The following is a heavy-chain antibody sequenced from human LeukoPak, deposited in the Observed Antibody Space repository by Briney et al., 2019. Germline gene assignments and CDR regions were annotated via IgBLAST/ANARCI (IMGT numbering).Heavy chain of an antibody. CDR2: INWNGGST. D-gene: IGHD2-15*01. V-gene: IGHV3-20*04. CDR3: ARDHGVVVAATTMNYYYYGMDV. J-gene: IGHJ6*02. Sequence: GGSLRLSCAASGFTFDDYGMSWVRQAPGKGLEWVSGINWNGGSTGYADSVKGRFTISGDNSKNTLYLQMNSLRAEDTAVYYYARDHGVVVAATTMNYYYYGMDVWGQGTTVTVSS. CDR1: GFTFDDYG.